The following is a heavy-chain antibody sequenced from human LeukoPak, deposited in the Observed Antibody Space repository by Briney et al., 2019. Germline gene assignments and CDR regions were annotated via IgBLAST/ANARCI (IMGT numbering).Heavy chain of an antibody. J-gene: IGHJ5*02. Sequence: GRSLRLSCAASGFTFSSYAMHWVRKAPGKGREGVAVLSYDGNNKYYADSVKGRFTISRDNSKNTLFLQMNSLRDEDTAVYYCAREAGRYSSNIDWFDPWGQGTLVTVSS. CDR1: GFTFSSYA. D-gene: IGHD6-13*01. V-gene: IGHV3-30-3*01. CDR2: LSYDGNNK. CDR3: AREAGRYSSNIDWFDP.